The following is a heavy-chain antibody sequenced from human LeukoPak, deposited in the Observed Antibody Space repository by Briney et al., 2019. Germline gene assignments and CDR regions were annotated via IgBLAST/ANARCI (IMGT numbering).Heavy chain of an antibody. Sequence: GASVKVSCKASGYTFTSYDINWVRQATGQGLEWMGWMNPNSGNTGYAQKFQGRVTMTRNTSISTAYMELSSLRSEDTAVYYCATVGDRYSSGWHNAIFDYWGQGTLVTVSS. J-gene: IGHJ4*02. V-gene: IGHV1-8*01. CDR2: MNPNSGNT. CDR3: ATVGDRYSSGWHNAIFDY. CDR1: GYTFTSYD. D-gene: IGHD6-19*01.